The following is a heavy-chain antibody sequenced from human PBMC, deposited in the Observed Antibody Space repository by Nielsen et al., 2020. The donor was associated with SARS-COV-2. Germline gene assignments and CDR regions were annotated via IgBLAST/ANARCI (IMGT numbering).Heavy chain of an antibody. J-gene: IGHJ3*02. CDR3: TRGGGGITIFGVVIIPHAFDI. D-gene: IGHD3-3*01. V-gene: IGHV3-15*01. Sequence: GESLKISCEASGFTFSNAWMSWVRQAPGKGLEWVGRIKSKTDGGTTDYAAPVKGRFTISRDDSKNTLYLQMNSLKTEDTAVYYCTRGGGGITIFGVVIIPHAFDIWGQGTMVTVSS. CDR1: GFTFSNAW. CDR2: IKSKTDGGTT.